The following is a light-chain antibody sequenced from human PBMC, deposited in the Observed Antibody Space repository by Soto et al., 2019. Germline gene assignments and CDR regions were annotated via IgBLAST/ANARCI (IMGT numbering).Light chain of an antibody. V-gene: IGKV3-20*01. Sequence: EIVLTQSPGTLYLSPGERATLSCRASQTVTSNYLAWYQRKPGQAPRLLIYGASSRATDIPDRFSGSGSGTDFTLTITRLEPEDFAVYFCQRYAGSPSTVGQGTKVDIK. J-gene: IGKJ1*01. CDR2: GAS. CDR1: QTVTSNY. CDR3: QRYAGSPST.